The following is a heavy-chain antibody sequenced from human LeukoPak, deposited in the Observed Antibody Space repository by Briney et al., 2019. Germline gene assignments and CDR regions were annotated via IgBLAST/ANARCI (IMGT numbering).Heavy chain of an antibody. CDR1: GGSISSYY. Sequence: SETLSLTCTVSGGSISSYYWGWIRQPPGKGLEWIGSIYYSGSTYYNPSLKSRVTISVDTSKNQFSLKLSSVTAADTAVYYCARVAGQWELPYYFDYWGQGTLVTVSS. V-gene: IGHV4-39*07. J-gene: IGHJ4*02. CDR3: ARVAGQWELPYYFDY. CDR2: IYYSGST. D-gene: IGHD1-26*01.